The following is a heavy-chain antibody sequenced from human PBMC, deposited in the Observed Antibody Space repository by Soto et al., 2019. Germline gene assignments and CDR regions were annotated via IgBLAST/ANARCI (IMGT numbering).Heavy chain of an antibody. J-gene: IGHJ4*02. CDR1: GFTFGLYW. D-gene: IGHD5-18*01. V-gene: IGHV3-7*04. CDR2: IKQDGSEK. CDR3: VRARSAGSYGRFDY. Sequence: PGGSLRLSCAASGFTFGLYWMNWVRQAPGKGLEWVANIKQDGSEKYYVDSVKGRFTISRDNAKNSLFLEMDSLRAEDTALYFCVRARSAGSYGRFDYWGQGALVTVSS.